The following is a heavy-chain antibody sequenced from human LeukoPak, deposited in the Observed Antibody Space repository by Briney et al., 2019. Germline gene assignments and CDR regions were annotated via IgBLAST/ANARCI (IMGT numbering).Heavy chain of an antibody. Sequence: ASVKVSCKASGYTFTSYYMHWVRQAPGQGLEWMGIINPSGGSTSYAPKFQGRVTMTRDTSTSTVYMELSSLRSEDTAVYYCARDYQLRFLEWLPNYYGMDVWGQGTAVTVSS. D-gene: IGHD3-3*01. CDR3: ARDYQLRFLEWLPNYYGMDV. J-gene: IGHJ6*02. V-gene: IGHV1-46*01. CDR2: INPSGGST. CDR1: GYTFTSYY.